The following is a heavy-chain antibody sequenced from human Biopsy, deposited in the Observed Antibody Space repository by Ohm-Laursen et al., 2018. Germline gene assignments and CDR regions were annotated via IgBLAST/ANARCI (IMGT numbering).Heavy chain of an antibody. Sequence: GASVTVSCKVCGYTLTELSMHWVRQAPGKGLEWMGGFAPENGKTVYAQNFQARVSMTEDTSTDTAYMELRSLRSEDTAVYYCAADINVWNVNYWGQGTQVTVSS. V-gene: IGHV1-24*01. D-gene: IGHD1-1*01. CDR2: FAPENGKT. CDR1: GYTLTELS. CDR3: AADINVWNVNY. J-gene: IGHJ4*02.